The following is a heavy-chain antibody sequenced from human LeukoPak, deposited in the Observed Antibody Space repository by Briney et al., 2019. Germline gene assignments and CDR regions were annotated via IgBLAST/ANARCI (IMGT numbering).Heavy chain of an antibody. Sequence: KPGGSLRLSCAASGFTFDDYAMHWVRQAPGKGLEWVSSISSSSSYIYHADSVKGRFTISRDNAKNSLYLQMNSLRAEDTAVYYCARDPTYYYDSSGYYREYYFDYWGQGTLVTVSS. V-gene: IGHV3-21*01. D-gene: IGHD3-22*01. CDR1: GFTFDDYA. CDR2: ISSSSSYI. J-gene: IGHJ4*02. CDR3: ARDPTYYYDSSGYYREYYFDY.